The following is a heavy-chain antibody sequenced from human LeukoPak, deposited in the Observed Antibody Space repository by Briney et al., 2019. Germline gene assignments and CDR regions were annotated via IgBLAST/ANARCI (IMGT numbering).Heavy chain of an antibody. CDR3: ARAYDWNYLY. Sequence: PGGSLRLSCAASGFTVSNNYMSWVRQPPGKGLGWVSVTYSGGNTYYADSVTDRFTISRDNSKNTLYLQMNSLRVEDTAVYYCARAYDWNYLYWGQGTLVTVSS. CDR1: GFTVSNNY. D-gene: IGHD1-7*01. J-gene: IGHJ4*02. V-gene: IGHV3-66*01. CDR2: TYSGGNT.